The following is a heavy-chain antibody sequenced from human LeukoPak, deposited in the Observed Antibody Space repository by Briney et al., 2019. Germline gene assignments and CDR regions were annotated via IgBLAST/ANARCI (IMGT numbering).Heavy chain of an antibody. J-gene: IGHJ5*02. D-gene: IGHD3-22*01. CDR1: GGSISGYY. CDR3: ARGRYYYDSSGYYYDNWFDP. Sequence: SETLSLTCTVSGGSISGYYWSWLRQPPGKGLEYIGFIFYGGTTKYSPSLRSRATISVDTSKNQFSLTLTSVTAADTALYYCARGRYYYDSSGYYYDNWFDPWGQGTLVTVSS. CDR2: IFYGGTT. V-gene: IGHV4-59*01.